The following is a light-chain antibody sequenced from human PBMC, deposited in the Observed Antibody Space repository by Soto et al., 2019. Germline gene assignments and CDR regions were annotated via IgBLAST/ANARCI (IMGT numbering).Light chain of an antibody. CDR3: QTWGTGIHYV. V-gene: IGLV4-69*01. CDR1: SGHSSYA. CDR2: LNSDGSH. Sequence: QSVLTQSPSASASLGASVKLTCTLSSGHSSYAIAWHQQQPEKGPRYLMKLNSDGSHSKGDGIPDRFSGSSSGAERYLTISSLQSEDEADNSCQTWGTGIHYVFGTGTKVTVL. J-gene: IGLJ1*01.